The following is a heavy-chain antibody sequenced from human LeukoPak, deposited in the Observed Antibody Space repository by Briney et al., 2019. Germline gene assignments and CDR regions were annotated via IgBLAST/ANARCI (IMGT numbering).Heavy chain of an antibody. CDR1: GGSFSGYY. CDR3: ARGRRARGYCSGGSCYPKSSYGMDV. V-gene: IGHV4-34*01. J-gene: IGHJ6*02. Sequence: SETLSLTCAVYGGSFSGYYWSWIRQPPGKGLEWIGEINHSGSTNYNPSLKSRVTISVDTSKNQFSLKLSSVTAADTAVYYCARGRRARGYCSGGSCYPKSSYGMDVWGQGTTVTVSS. D-gene: IGHD2-15*01. CDR2: INHSGST.